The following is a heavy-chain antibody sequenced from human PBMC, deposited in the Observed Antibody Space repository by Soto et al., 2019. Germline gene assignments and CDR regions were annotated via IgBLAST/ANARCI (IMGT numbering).Heavy chain of an antibody. D-gene: IGHD7-27*01. CDR2: ISYDGSNK. Sequence: HVQLVESGGGVVQPGRSLRLSCAASGFTFSSYGMHWVRQAPGKGLEWVALISYDGSNKYYADSLKGRFTISRDNSKNTLYLQMNSLRTEDTAVYYCAKDLGHGGRGAFDIWGQGTMVTVSS. CDR1: GFTFSSYG. V-gene: IGHV3-30*18. CDR3: AKDLGHGGRGAFDI. J-gene: IGHJ3*02.